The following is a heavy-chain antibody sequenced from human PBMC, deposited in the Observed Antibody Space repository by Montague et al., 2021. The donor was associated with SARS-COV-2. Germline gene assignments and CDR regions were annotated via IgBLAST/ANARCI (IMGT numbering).Heavy chain of an antibody. CDR1: GGSISSSSYY. Sequence: SETLSLTCTVSGGSISSSSYYWGWNRQPPGKGLEWLGSIYYSGSTNYNPSLKSPVTISVDTSKNQLSLKLSSVTAADTAVYYCASITLGILTIGVCQSPDYWGQGTLVTVSS. CDR2: IYYSGST. V-gene: IGHV4-39*01. CDR3: ASITLGILTIGVCQSPDY. D-gene: IGHD2-8*01. J-gene: IGHJ4*02.